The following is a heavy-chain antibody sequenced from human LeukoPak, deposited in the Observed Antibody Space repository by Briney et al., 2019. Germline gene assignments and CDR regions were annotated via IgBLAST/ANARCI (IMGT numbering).Heavy chain of an antibody. Sequence: GASVKVSCKASGYSFTGYYMYWVRQAPGQGLEWMGWINPNSGGTNYAQKFQGRVTMTRDTSISTAYMELSRLRSDDTAVYYCARDQSEGYSYGPDYWGQGTLVTVSS. CDR1: GYSFTGYY. J-gene: IGHJ4*02. CDR2: INPNSGGT. CDR3: ARDQSEGYSYGPDY. D-gene: IGHD5-18*01. V-gene: IGHV1-2*02.